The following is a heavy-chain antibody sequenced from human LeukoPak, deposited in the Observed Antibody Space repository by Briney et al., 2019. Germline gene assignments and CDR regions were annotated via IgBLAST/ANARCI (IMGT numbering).Heavy chain of an antibody. CDR1: GGTFSSYA. CDR2: ISAYNGNT. J-gene: IGHJ5*02. D-gene: IGHD6-6*01. Sequence: ASVKVSCKASGGTFSSYAISWVRQAPGQGLEWMGWISAYNGNTNYAQKLQGRVTMTTDTSTSTAYMELRSLRSDDTAVYYCARDSGTAAHPDPWGQGTLVTVSS. V-gene: IGHV1-18*01. CDR3: ARDSGTAAHPDP.